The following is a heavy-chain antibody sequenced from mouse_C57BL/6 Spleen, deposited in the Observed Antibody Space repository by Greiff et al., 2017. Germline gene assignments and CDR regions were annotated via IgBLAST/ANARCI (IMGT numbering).Heavy chain of an antibody. CDR1: GYTFTSYW. V-gene: IGHV1-72*01. Sequence: QVQLQQPGAELVKPGASVKLSCKASGYTFTSYWMHWVKQRPGRGLEWIGRIDPNSGGTKYNEKFKSKATLTVDKPSSTAYMQLSSLTSGDSAVYYCASYYGGSYDYAMDGWGQGTSVTVSS. CDR2: IDPNSGGT. J-gene: IGHJ4*01. D-gene: IGHD1-1*01. CDR3: ASYYGGSYDYAMDG.